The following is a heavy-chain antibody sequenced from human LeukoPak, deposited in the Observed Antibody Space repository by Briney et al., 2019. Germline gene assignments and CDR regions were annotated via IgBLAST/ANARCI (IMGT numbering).Heavy chain of an antibody. D-gene: IGHD6-13*01. Sequence: SETLSLTCTVSGGSISSSSYYWGWIRQPPGKGLEWIGSIYYSGSTYYNPSLKSRVTISVDTSKNQFSLKLSSVTAADTAVYYCPRGIAAAGTGYWGQGTLVTVSS. CDR2: IYYSGST. CDR3: PRGIAAAGTGY. J-gene: IGHJ4*02. CDR1: GGSISSSSYY. V-gene: IGHV4-39*01.